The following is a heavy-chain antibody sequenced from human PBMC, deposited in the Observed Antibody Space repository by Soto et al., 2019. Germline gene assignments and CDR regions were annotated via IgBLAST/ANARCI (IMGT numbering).Heavy chain of an antibody. J-gene: IGHJ5*02. D-gene: IGHD6-19*01. CDR3: ARAQGAVAFDL. V-gene: IGHV1-69*06. Sequence: QVQQVQSGAEVQKPGSSVKVSCKTSGDAFSNYYINWMRQAPGQGLEWVGGTIPISDTTNYARRFQGRVTIPADKPTSTVYMVLSSLTSEDTALYYCARAQGAVAFDLWGQGTQVTVSS. CDR1: GDAFSNYY. CDR2: TIPISDTT.